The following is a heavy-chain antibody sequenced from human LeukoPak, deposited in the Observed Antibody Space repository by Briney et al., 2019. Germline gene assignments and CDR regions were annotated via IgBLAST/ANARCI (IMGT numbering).Heavy chain of an antibody. CDR1: GFSFISYT. CDR2: ISSSRSYI. J-gene: IGHJ5*02. V-gene: IGHV3-21*01. Sequence: GGSLRLSCAASGFSFISYTMNWVRQAPGKGLEWVSSISSSRSYIYYADSVKGRSTISRDNAKNSLYLQMNSLRAEDTAVYYCARGLVGATAWFDPWGQGTLVTVSS. D-gene: IGHD1-26*01. CDR3: ARGLVGATAWFDP.